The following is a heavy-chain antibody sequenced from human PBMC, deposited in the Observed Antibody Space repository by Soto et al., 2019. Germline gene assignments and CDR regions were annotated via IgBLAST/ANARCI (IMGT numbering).Heavy chain of an antibody. CDR1: GFTFMSSF. Sequence: EVQLVESGGGLVQPGGSLRLSCVASGFTFMSSFMGWVRQAPGKGLEWVANINQDGGVTYYVDSVEGRFTIFRDNTKASLYLQMHSLRAEDTAVYYCARYYCGSGLYFFDYWGQGTLVTVSS. V-gene: IGHV3-7*03. CDR2: INQDGGVT. J-gene: IGHJ4*02. CDR3: ARYYCGSGLYFFDY. D-gene: IGHD6-19*01.